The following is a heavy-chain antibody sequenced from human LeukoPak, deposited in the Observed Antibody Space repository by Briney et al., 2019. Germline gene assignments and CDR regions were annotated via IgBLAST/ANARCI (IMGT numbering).Heavy chain of an antibody. Sequence: GRSLRLSCSAAGFTFTNYAMHWVRQAQGKGLEYVSVVSGIGGNTYYADSVKGRFTISRDNSKNPVYLQMISLRPEDTAVYYCVRSSVDYFDSSALLYAFDLWGQGPMVSVSS. V-gene: IGHV3-64D*09. CDR2: VSGIGGNT. CDR1: GFTFTNYA. J-gene: IGHJ3*01. D-gene: IGHD3-22*01. CDR3: VRSSVDYFDSSALLYAFDL.